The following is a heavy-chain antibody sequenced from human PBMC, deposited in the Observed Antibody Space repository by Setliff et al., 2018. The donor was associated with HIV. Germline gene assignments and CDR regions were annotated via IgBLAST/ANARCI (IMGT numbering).Heavy chain of an antibody. J-gene: IGHJ4*02. V-gene: IGHV1-24*01. CDR2: FDPEDGER. D-gene: IGHD3-9*01. CDR1: GYTLAALS. CDR3: VRDAYDMLTGYSPFDY. Sequence: ASVKVSCKVFGYTLAALSIHWVRQAPGKGLEWMGGFDPEDGERINAEKFQGRVTMTADTSTDDAKNSLYLQMSSLRAEDTAVYFCVRDAYDMLTGYSPFDYWGQGTLVTVSS.